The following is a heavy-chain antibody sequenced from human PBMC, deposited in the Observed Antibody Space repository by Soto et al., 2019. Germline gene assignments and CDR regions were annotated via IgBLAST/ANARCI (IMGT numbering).Heavy chain of an antibody. CDR2: IYPGDSET. V-gene: IGHV5-51*01. CDR3: ARQDVVVPAAISYMDV. CDR1: GYSFTTYW. Sequence: GESLKISCKSSGYSFTTYWIGWVRQMPGKGLEWMGIIYPGDSETRYSPSLQGQVTISADKSISTAYLQWSSLKASDTAMYYCARQDVVVPAAISYMDVWGKGTTVTVSS. J-gene: IGHJ6*03. D-gene: IGHD2-2*01.